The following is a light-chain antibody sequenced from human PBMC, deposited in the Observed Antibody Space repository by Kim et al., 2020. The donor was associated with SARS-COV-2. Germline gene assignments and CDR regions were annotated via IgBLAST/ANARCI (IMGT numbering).Light chain of an antibody. V-gene: IGKV1-6*01. J-gene: IGKJ1*01. CDR3: LQDYSDPLS. CDR2: AAS. Sequence: ASVGDRVTITCRASQAIGSELGWFQQKPGKAPKLLIYAASSLQSGVPSRFSGSGSGTDFTLSISSLQPEDYATYYCLQDYSDPLSFGQGTKVDIK. CDR1: QAIGSE.